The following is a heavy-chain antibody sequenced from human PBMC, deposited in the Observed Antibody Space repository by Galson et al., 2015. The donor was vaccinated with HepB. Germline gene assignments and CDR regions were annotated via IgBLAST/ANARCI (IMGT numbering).Heavy chain of an antibody. CDR2: ISNSGDTT. D-gene: IGHD4-17*01. CDR1: GFTFKNYA. J-gene: IGHJ4*02. Sequence: SLRLSCAASGFTFKNYAMSWVRQAPGKGLEWVSGISNSGDTTYDADSVKGRFTISRGNSKNTLYLQMNSLRAEDTAVYYCAKGPTGDYNSYFFDYWGQGTLVTVSS. CDR3: AKGPTGDYNSYFFDY. V-gene: IGHV3-23*01.